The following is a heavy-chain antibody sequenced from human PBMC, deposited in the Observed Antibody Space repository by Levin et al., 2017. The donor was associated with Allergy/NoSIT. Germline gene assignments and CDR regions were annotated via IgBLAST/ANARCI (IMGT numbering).Heavy chain of an antibody. Sequence: SQTLSLTCTVSGGSINNDYWSWLRQPPGKGLEWIGYIYDRGNTKYNPSLQSRVTISVDTSKNQFSLKLSSVTAADTAMYYCATRRASHGGYFDYWGQGAQVTVSS. V-gene: IGHV4-59*01. J-gene: IGHJ4*02. CDR3: ATRRASHGGYFDY. D-gene: IGHD3-16*01. CDR1: GGSINNDY. CDR2: IYDRGNT.